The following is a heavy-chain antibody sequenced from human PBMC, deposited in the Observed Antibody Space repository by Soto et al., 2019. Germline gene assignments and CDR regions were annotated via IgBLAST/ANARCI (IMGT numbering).Heavy chain of an antibody. Sequence: TLSLTCTVSGGSVSSGSYYWSWIRQPPGKGLEWIGYIYYSGSTNYNPSLKSRVTISVDTSKNQFSLKLSSVTAADTAVYYCARAYSSGWYIDYWGQGTLVTVSS. D-gene: IGHD6-19*01. CDR3: ARAYSSGWYIDY. J-gene: IGHJ4*02. CDR1: GGSVSSGSYY. V-gene: IGHV4-61*01. CDR2: IYYSGST.